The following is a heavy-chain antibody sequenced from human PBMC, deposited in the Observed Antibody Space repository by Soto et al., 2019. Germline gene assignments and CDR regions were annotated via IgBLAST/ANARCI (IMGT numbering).Heavy chain of an antibody. J-gene: IGHJ5*02. D-gene: IGHD3-10*01. CDR1: GGSFSGYY. V-gene: IGHV4-34*01. CDR2: INHSGST. Sequence: SETLSLTCAVYGGSFSGYYWSWIRQPPGKGLEWIGEINHSGSTNYNPPLKSRVTISVDTSKNQFSLKLSSVTAADTAVYYCARSHTMVRGVSTKYNWFDHWGQGTLVTVSS. CDR3: ARSHTMVRGVSTKYNWFDH.